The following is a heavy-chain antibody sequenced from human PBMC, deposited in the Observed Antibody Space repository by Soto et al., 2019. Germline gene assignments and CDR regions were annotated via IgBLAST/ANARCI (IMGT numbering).Heavy chain of an antibody. V-gene: IGHV1-69*06. D-gene: IGHD3-16*01. CDR3: ARVLDKLPVGLSFDT. J-gene: IGHJ4*02. CDR1: EGTFKSYL. Sequence: QVQLGHSGAAVNTPGYSVKVYCKTSEGTFKSYLIDWVRQAPEQGLEWMGGIIAAFGTTKYEQRFQGRVTITANKARTTVNIELSTLTSVYTTDDYWARVLDKLPVGLSFDTSGQGTMVTVSS. CDR2: IIAAFGTT.